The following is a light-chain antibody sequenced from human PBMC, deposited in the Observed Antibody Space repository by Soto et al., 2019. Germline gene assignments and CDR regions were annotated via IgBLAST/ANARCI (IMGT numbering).Light chain of an antibody. V-gene: IGLV7-46*01. CDR2: DTT. CDR3: LLSYNGPYV. CDR1: TGAVTNGHY. Sequence: QAGVTEEPSLTVSPGVTVTLTCGSSTGAVTNGHYPYWFQQKPGQAPRTLIYDTTNRHSWTPARFSGSLLGGKAALTLSGAQPEDEAEYYCLLSYNGPYVFGTGTKVT. J-gene: IGLJ1*01.